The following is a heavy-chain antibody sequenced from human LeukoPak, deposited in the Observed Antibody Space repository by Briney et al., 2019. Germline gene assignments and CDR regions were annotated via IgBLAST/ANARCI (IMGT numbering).Heavy chain of an antibody. Sequence: GGSLRLSCAPSGFTVSSNYMSWVRQAPGKGLEWVSVIYSGGGTYYADSVKGRFTISRDNSKNTLYLQMNSLRAEDTAVYYCAREGSAPVEGAFDIWGQGTMVTVSS. D-gene: IGHD1-26*01. V-gene: IGHV3-53*01. J-gene: IGHJ3*02. CDR2: IYSGGGT. CDR1: GFTVSSNY. CDR3: AREGSAPVEGAFDI.